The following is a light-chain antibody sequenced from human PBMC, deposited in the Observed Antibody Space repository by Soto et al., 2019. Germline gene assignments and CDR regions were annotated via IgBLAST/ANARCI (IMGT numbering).Light chain of an antibody. CDR1: SGHSSYA. V-gene: IGLV4-69*01. J-gene: IGLJ2*01. CDR3: QTWGTGIRV. CDR2: LKSDGSH. Sequence: QSVLTQSPSASASLGASVKLTCTLSSGHSSYAIAWHQQQPEQGPRYLMKLKSDGSHSKGDGIPDRFSGSSSGAERYLTISSLQSEDEADYYCQTWGTGIRVFGGGTKVTVL.